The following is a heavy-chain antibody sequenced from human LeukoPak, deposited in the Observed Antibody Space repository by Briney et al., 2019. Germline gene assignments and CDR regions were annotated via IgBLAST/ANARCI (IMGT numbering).Heavy chain of an antibody. CDR1: GFTFSSYG. CDR2: ITGSGDST. V-gene: IGHV3-23*01. J-gene: IGHJ4*02. D-gene: IGHD2-21*01. Sequence: PGGSLRLSCAASGFTFSSYGMSWVRQAPGKGLLEWVSGITGSGDSTYYADSVRGRFTISRDNAKNTLYLQMNSLRADDTALYYCARSRYSSGRGAFEYWGQGTLVTVSS. CDR3: ARSRYSSGRGAFEY.